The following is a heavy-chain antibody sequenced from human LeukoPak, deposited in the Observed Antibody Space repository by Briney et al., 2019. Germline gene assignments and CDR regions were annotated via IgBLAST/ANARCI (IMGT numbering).Heavy chain of an antibody. CDR2: ISGSGGST. Sequence: GGSLRLSCAASGFTFSTYNMNWVRQAPGKGLEWVSAISGSGGSTYYADSVKGRFTISRDNSKNTLYLQMNSLRAEDTAVYYCAKDPTYYDILTGYSYAFDIWGQGTMVTVSS. CDR3: AKDPTYYDILTGYSYAFDI. V-gene: IGHV3-23*01. J-gene: IGHJ3*02. D-gene: IGHD3-9*01. CDR1: GFTFSTYN.